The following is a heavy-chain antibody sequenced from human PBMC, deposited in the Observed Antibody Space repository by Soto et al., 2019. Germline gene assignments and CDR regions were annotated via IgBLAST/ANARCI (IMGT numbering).Heavy chain of an antibody. CDR3: ARDEGSSSSLDF. D-gene: IGHD6-13*01. Sequence: EVQLVESGGGLVQPGGSLRLSCAASGFTFSIYSMNWVRQAPGKGLEWVSYISSSSSTIHYADSVTGRFTISRDNAKNSVYLQMNRLRAEDASVYYCARDEGSSSSLDFWGQGTLVTVSS. CDR2: ISSSSSTI. V-gene: IGHV3-48*01. CDR1: GFTFSIYS. J-gene: IGHJ4*02.